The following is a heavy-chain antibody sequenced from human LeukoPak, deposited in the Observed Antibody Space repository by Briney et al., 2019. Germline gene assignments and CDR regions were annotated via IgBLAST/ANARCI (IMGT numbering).Heavy chain of an antibody. J-gene: IGHJ4*02. CDR1: GFTFSSNA. Sequence: GGSLRLSCVASGFTFSSNAMNWVRQAPGKGLEWVSVISGSGNSAHYADSVRGRFTISRDNSKNTLYLQMNNLRAEDTAVYFCAKRGSSAWFGFDYWGQGALVTVSS. V-gene: IGHV3-23*01. CDR3: AKRGSSAWFGFDY. CDR2: ISGSGNSA. D-gene: IGHD6-19*01.